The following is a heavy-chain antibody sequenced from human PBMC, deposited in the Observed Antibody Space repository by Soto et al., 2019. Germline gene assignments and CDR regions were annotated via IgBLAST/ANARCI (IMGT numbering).Heavy chain of an antibody. CDR2: ISPYTGNT. D-gene: IGHD3-16*01. V-gene: IGHV1-18*01. CDR1: GSIFVNYG. CDR3: VMVDNYVTPTPQDV. Sequence: QVQLVQFGDEVKNPGASVKVSCKASGSIFVNYGIACVRQAQGQVLEWMGWISPYTGNTHSATKVQGRLTMTPDTSTSTAYMDLGRLTSDDTAVYYCVMVDNYVTPTPQDVWGQGTTVTVSS. J-gene: IGHJ6*02.